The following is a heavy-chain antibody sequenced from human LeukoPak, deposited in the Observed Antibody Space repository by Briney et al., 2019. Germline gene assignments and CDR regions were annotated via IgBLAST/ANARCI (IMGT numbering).Heavy chain of an antibody. CDR1: GSSISSSTYY. J-gene: IGHJ4*02. V-gene: IGHV4-39*07. CDR3: ARDQYYDVSTYYEIDY. CDR2: ASYSGNT. D-gene: IGHD3-22*01. Sequence: PSETLSLTCTVSGSSISSSTYYWGWIRQPPGKGLEWIGSASYSGNTYYNPSLKSRVTILVDTSKNQFSLKMTSVTAADTAVYYCARDQYYDVSTYYEIDYWGQGTLVTVSS.